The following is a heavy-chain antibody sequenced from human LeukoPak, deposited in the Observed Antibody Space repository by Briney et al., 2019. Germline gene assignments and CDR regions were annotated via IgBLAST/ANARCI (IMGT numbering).Heavy chain of an antibody. CDR3: ARSGYSSSQNWFDP. V-gene: IGHV1-69*01. CDR1: GGTFSSYA. J-gene: IGHJ5*02. D-gene: IGHD6-13*01. Sequence: GSSVNVSYKASGGTFSSYAIRWVRQAPGQGLEWMGGIIPIFGTANYAQKFQGRVTITADESTSTAYMELSSLRSEDTAVYYCARSGYSSSQNWFDPWGQGTLVTVSS. CDR2: IIPIFGTA.